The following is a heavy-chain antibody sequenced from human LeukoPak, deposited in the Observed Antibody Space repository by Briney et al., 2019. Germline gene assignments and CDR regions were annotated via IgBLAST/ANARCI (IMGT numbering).Heavy chain of an antibody. CDR3: ARALVGTGLDY. V-gene: IGHV3-13*01. D-gene: IGHD3/OR15-3a*01. J-gene: IGHJ4*02. CDR1: GFTFSSYD. CDR2: IGTAGDT. Sequence: GGSLRLSCAASGFTFSSYDMHWVRQATGKGLEWVSAIGTAGDTYYPGSVKGRFTISRENAKNSLYLRMNSLRAGDTAVYYCARALVGTGLDYWGQGTLVTVSS.